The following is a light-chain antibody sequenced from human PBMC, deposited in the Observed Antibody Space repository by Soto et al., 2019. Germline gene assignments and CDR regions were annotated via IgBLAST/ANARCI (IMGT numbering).Light chain of an antibody. CDR1: QSVSSSY. CDR3: QQYDSSPLT. V-gene: IGKV3-20*01. J-gene: IGKJ3*01. CDR2: AAS. Sequence: EIVLTQSPGTLSLSPGERATLSCRASQSVSSSYLAWYQKRRGQPPRLLIYAASIRATGIPDRFSGSGSGTAFTLIITALAPEDFALYYCQQYDSSPLTCGPWTKVDIK.